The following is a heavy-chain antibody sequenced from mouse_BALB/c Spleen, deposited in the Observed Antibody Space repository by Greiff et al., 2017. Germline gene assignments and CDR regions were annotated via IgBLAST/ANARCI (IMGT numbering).Heavy chain of an antibody. Sequence: QVQLKQSGAELAKPGASVKMSCKASGYTFTSYWMHWVKQRPGQGLEWIGYINPSTGYTEYNQKFKDKATLTADKSSSTAYMQLSSLTSEGSAVYYCARRRKVRLGFDYWGQGTTLTVSS. CDR2: INPSTGYT. CDR1: GYTFTSYW. V-gene: IGHV1-7*01. D-gene: IGHD2-14*01. CDR3: ARRRKVRLGFDY. J-gene: IGHJ2*01.